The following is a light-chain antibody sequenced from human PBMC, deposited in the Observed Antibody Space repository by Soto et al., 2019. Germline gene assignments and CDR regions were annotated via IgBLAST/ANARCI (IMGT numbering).Light chain of an antibody. CDR2: GNS. CDR3: QSYSSSLSGSVV. V-gene: IGLV1-40*01. Sequence: QSVLTQPPSVSGAPGQWVTISCTGSSSNIGAGYDVHWYQQLPGTAPKLLIYGNSNRPSGVPDRFSGSKSGTSASLAITGLQAEDEADYYCQSYSSSLSGSVVFGGGTKLTV. CDR1: SSNIGAGYD. J-gene: IGLJ2*01.